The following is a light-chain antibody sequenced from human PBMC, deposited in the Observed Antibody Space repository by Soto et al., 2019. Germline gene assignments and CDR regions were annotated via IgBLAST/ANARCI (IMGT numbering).Light chain of an antibody. V-gene: IGLV2-14*01. CDR3: SSYTSSSTYV. J-gene: IGLJ1*01. CDR2: EVS. Sequence: QSALTQPASVSGSHGLSIAISCTGTSSDVGGYNYVSWYQQHPGKAPKLMISEVSNRPSGVSNRFSGSKSGNTASLTISGLQAEDEADYYCSSYTSSSTYVFGTGTKLTVL. CDR1: SSDVGGYNY.